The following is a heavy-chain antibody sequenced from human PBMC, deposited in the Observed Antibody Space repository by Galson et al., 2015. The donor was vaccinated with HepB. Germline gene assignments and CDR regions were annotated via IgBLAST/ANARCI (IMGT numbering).Heavy chain of an antibody. CDR2: INGDASSA. CDR3: ARDGRTNGVSLANYYYYGMDV. J-gene: IGHJ6*02. V-gene: IGHV3-74*01. Sequence: LRLAGAAPGVTFGLYWVHWVRLAQGLGLVWVPRINGDASSASDPVSVKGRLTIPRDNAKNTLHLQMNSLRAEDTAVYYCARDGRTNGVSLANYYYYGMDVWGQGTTVTVSS. D-gene: IGHD2-8*01. CDR1: GVTFGLYW.